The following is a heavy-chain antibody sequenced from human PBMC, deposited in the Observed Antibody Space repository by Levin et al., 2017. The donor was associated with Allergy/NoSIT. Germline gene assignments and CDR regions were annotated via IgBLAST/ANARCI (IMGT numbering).Heavy chain of an antibody. D-gene: IGHD4-17*01. Sequence: PGGSLRLSCAASGFTFSSYGMHWVRQAPGKGLEWVAVISYDGSNKYYADSVKGRFTISRDNSKNTLYLQMNSLRAEDTAVYYCAKANYGDYWDFYGMDVWGQGTTVTVSS. J-gene: IGHJ6*02. CDR2: ISYDGSNK. CDR3: AKANYGDYWDFYGMDV. V-gene: IGHV3-30*18. CDR1: GFTFSSYG.